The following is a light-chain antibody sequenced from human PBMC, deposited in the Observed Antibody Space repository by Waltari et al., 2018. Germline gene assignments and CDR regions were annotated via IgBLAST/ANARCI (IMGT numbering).Light chain of an antibody. V-gene: IGKV3D-15*01. J-gene: IGKJ1*01. CDR3: QQYNNWPPWT. CDR2: GAS. CDR1: QNINSN. Sequence: EIVMTQSPATLSVSPGEGATLSCRASQNINSNLAWYQQQPGQTPRLLIFGASTMAIGIPARFSGSGSGTEFTLTISSLQSEEFALYYCQQYNNWPPWTFGQGTKVEIK.